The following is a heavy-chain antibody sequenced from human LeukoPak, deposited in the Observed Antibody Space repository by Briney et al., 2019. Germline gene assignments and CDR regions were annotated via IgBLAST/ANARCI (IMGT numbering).Heavy chain of an antibody. CDR3: ARQLPTAAADTKGYFDY. J-gene: IGHJ4*02. V-gene: IGHV4-39*01. CDR2: LYYVENS. Sequence: PSDTLSLTCTVSGGSISIISSTTYYWAWIRQPPGKGLEGIGSLYYVENSHYNPSLKSRATLSVDTYNTQFSLKLTSVTAAEEAVYLCARQLPTAAADTKGYFDYWGQGTVVTVSS. CDR1: GGSISIISSTTYY. D-gene: IGHD6-25*01.